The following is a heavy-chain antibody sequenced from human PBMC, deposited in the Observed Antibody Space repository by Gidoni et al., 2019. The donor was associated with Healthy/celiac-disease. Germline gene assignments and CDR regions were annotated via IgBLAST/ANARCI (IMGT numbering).Heavy chain of an antibody. CDR1: GFTVSSNY. CDR2: IYSGGRT. CDR3: ARGIGRDGYNRYYYYGMDV. V-gene: IGHV3-53*02. Sequence: EVQLVETGGGLIQPGGSLRLSCAASGFTVSSNYLSWVRQAPGKGLEWVSVIYSGGRTYYADSVKGRFTISRDNSKNTLYLQMNSLRAEDTAVYYCARGIGRDGYNRYYYYGMDVWGQGTTVTVSS. J-gene: IGHJ6*02. D-gene: IGHD5-12*01.